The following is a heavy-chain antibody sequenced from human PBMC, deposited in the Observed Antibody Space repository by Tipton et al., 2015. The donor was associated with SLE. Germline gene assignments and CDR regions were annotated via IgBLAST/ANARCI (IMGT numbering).Heavy chain of an antibody. CDR2: IYRTGTT. Sequence: TLSLTCIVSDDSVSSAYYWAWIRQPPGKGLQWIACIYRTGTTYVNPSLKSRVSMSMGTSNNRFSLTMTSLTVADTAVYYCARRMVFGGDYFDYWGQVTLVTVSS. CDR3: ARRMVFGGDYFDY. CDR1: DDSVSSAYY. V-gene: IGHV4-38-2*02. D-gene: IGHD3-10*02. J-gene: IGHJ4*02.